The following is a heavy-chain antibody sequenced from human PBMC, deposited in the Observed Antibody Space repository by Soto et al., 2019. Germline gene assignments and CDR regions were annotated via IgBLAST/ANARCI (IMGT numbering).Heavy chain of an antibody. J-gene: IGHJ6*02. V-gene: IGHV3-23*01. CDR2: ISGSGGST. CDR3: AEGQVVVVVAASPGYGMDV. Sequence: GGSLRLSCAASGFTFSSYAMSWVRQAPGKGLEWVSAISGSGGSTYYADSVKGRFTISRDNSKNTLYLQMNSLRAEDTAVYYCAEGQVVVVVAASPGYGMDVWGQGTTVTVSS. CDR1: GFTFSSYA. D-gene: IGHD2-15*01.